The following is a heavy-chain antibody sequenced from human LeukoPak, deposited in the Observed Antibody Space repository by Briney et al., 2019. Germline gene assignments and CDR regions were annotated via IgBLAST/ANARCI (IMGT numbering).Heavy chain of an antibody. D-gene: IGHD3-22*01. J-gene: IGHJ4*02. Sequence: PGGGLSLSCVVCGFTLSTHYLSGVGQARARGREGVSVIYSGGRTYYADSVKGRFTISRDNAKNTLYLQMNSLRAEDTAVYYCASGQDSSDSQVYWGQGTLVTVSS. V-gene: IGHV3-66*01. CDR1: GFTLSTHY. CDR2: IYSGGRT. CDR3: ASGQDSSDSQVY.